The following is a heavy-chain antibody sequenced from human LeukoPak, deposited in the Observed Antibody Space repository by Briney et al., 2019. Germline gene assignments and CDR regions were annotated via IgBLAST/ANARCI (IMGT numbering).Heavy chain of an antibody. CDR1: GYTLTELS. J-gene: IGHJ4*02. Sequence: ASVKVSCKVSGYTLTELSMHWVRQAPGKGLEWMGGFDPEDGETIYGQKFQGRVTMTEDTSTDTAYMELSSLRSEDTAVYYCAGDDILTGSGNYWGQGTLVTVSS. V-gene: IGHV1-24*01. CDR3: AGDDILTGSGNY. D-gene: IGHD3-9*01. CDR2: FDPEDGET.